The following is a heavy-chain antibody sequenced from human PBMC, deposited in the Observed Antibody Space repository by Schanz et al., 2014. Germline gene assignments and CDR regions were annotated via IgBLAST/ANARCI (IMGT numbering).Heavy chain of an antibody. CDR1: GYIFTEYF. Sequence: QVQLVQSGPAVKKPGASMKVSCLASGYIFTEYFLHWVRQAPGQGLEWMGRINPNSGGTNYAQKFQGRVTMTRDTSISTAYMELSSLRSDDTAVYYCARELRLEYYFDYWGQGTQVTVSS. J-gene: IGHJ4*02. CDR2: INPNSGGT. CDR3: ARELRLEYYFDY. D-gene: IGHD4-17*01. V-gene: IGHV1-2*02.